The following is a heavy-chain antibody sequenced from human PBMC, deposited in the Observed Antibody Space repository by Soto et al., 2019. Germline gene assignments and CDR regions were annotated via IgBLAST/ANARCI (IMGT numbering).Heavy chain of an antibody. Sequence: GGSLRLSCAASGFTFSSYWMHWVRQAPGKGLVWVSRINSDGSSTSYADSVKGRITISRDNAKNTLYLQMNSLGAEDTAVYYCARETPEHYDILTGYYTETSNFDYWGQGTLVTVSS. V-gene: IGHV3-74*01. CDR3: ARETPEHYDILTGYYTETSNFDY. D-gene: IGHD3-9*01. CDR2: INSDGSST. CDR1: GFTFSSYW. J-gene: IGHJ4*02.